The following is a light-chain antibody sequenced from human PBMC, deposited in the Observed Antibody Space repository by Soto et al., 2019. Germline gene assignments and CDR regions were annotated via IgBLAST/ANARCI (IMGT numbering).Light chain of an antibody. CDR3: SSFAGNYNFV. CDR1: SSDVGGYNY. J-gene: IGLJ2*01. Sequence: QSALTQPPSASGSPGQSVTISCTGTSSDVGGYNYVSWYQQHPGKAPKLMISDVSKRPSGVPDRFSGSKSGNTASLTVSGLQAEDEADYYCSSFAGNYNFVFGGGTKLTVL. V-gene: IGLV2-8*01. CDR2: DVS.